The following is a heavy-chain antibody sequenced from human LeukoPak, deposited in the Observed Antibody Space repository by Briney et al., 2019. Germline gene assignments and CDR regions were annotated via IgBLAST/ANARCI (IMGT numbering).Heavy chain of an antibody. D-gene: IGHD1-20*01. CDR3: VREDNFDALDI. Sequence: GGSLRLSCTASGFTFSSSEMTWVRQAPGKGLEWIAYIASGGSPIYYADSVRGRFTISRDNAKNSLYLQMNSLRAEDTALYYCVREDNFDALDIWGQGTVVTVSS. CDR1: GFTFSSSE. J-gene: IGHJ3*02. V-gene: IGHV3-48*03. CDR2: IASGGSPI.